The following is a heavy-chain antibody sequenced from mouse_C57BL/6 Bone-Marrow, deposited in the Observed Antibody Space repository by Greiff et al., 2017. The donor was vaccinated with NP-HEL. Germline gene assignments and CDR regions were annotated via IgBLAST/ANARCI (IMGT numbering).Heavy chain of an antibody. CDR2: IDPANGNT. D-gene: IGHD1-1*01. CDR1: GFNIKNTY. CDR3: AAITTVVADFDY. J-gene: IGHJ2*01. V-gene: IGHV14-3*01. Sequence: VHVKQSVAELVRPGASVKLSCTASGFNIKNTYMHWVKQRPEQGLEWIGRIDPANGNTKYAPKFQGKATITADPSSNTAYLQLSSLTSEDTAIYYCAAITTVVADFDYWGQGTTLTVSS.